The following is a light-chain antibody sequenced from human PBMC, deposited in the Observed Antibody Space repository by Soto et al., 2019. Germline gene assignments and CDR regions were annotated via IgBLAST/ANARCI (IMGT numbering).Light chain of an antibody. V-gene: IGLV2-14*01. CDR2: EVS. CDR1: SSDVGSYNY. J-gene: IGLJ2*01. CDR3: SSYTRGSTRHVV. Sequence: QSALTQPASVSGSPGQSITISCTGTSSDVGSYNYVSWYQQHPGKAPKLMIYEVSNRPSGVSYRFSGSKSGNTASLTISGLQAEDEADYYCSSYTRGSTRHVVFGGGTKVTVL.